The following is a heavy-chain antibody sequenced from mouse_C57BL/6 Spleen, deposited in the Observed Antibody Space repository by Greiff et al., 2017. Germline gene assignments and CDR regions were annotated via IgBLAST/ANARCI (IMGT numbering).Heavy chain of an antibody. D-gene: IGHD1-1*01. J-gene: IGHJ1*03. CDR1: GFTFSSYA. V-gene: IGHV5-4*01. Sequence: EVHLVESGGGLVKPGGSLKLSCAASGFTFSSYAMSWVRQTPEKRLEWVATISDGGSYTYYPDNVKGRFTISRDNAKNNLYLQMSHLKSEDTAMYYCARDGTRYFDVWGTGTTVTVSS. CDR2: ISDGGSYT. CDR3: ARDGTRYFDV.